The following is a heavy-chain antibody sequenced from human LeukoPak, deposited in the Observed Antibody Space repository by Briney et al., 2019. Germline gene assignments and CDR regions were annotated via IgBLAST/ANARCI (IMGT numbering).Heavy chain of an antibody. V-gene: IGHV1-69*13. J-gene: IGHJ6*04. CDR2: IIPIFGTA. CDR3: AKGLYDILTGHYPHPKSYYYYGMDV. D-gene: IGHD3-9*01. Sequence: SVKVSCKASGGTFSSYAISWVRQAPGQGLEWMGGIIPIFGTANYAQKFQGRVTITADESTSTAYMELSSLRSEDTAVYYCAKGLYDILTGHYPHPKSYYYYGMDVWGKGTTVTVSS. CDR1: GGTFSSYA.